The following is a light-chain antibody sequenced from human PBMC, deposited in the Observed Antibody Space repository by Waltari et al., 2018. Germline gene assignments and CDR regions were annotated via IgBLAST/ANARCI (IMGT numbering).Light chain of an antibody. Sequence: QSVLTQPPSVSAAAGQKVTISCSGGSSNIGNYFVSWYQQFPGAAPKLLIYDNNKRPSGSPDRFSGAKSGTSATLDITGRQTGDEADYYCGTWDTNLRAVFGGGTTLTVL. CDR1: SSNIGNYF. V-gene: IGLV1-51*01. J-gene: IGLJ3*02. CDR2: DNN. CDR3: GTWDTNLRAV.